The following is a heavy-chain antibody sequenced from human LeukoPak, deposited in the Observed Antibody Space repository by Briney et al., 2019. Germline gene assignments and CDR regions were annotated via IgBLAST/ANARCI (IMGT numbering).Heavy chain of an antibody. V-gene: IGHV1-18*01. CDR1: GYTFTSYG. Sequence: ASVKVSCKASGYTFTSYGISWVRRAPGQGLEWMGWISAYNGNTNYAQKLQGRVTMTTDTSTSTAYMELRSLRSDDTAVYYCAAGRVSNYAFDIWGQGTMVTVSS. D-gene: IGHD4-11*01. J-gene: IGHJ3*02. CDR2: ISAYNGNT. CDR3: AAGRVSNYAFDI.